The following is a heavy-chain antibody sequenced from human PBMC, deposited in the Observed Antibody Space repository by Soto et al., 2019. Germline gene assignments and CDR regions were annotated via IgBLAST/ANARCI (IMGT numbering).Heavy chain of an antibody. CDR3: ARYCSGGRCSEGGLDF. J-gene: IGHJ4*02. CDR2: VGYDGSDK. D-gene: IGHD2-15*01. Sequence: QVQLVESGGGVVQPGRSLRLSCAASGFAFSSFGMQWVRQAPGKGLEWVALVGYDGSDKYYGDSVKGRFTISRDYSENTVYLQMDSLRVEDTAIYFCARYCSGGRCSEGGLDFWGQGTLVTVSS. V-gene: IGHV3-33*01. CDR1: GFAFSSFG.